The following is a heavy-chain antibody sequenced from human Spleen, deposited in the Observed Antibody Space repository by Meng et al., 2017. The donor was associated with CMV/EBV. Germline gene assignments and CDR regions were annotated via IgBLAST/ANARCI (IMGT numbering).Heavy chain of an antibody. V-gene: IGHV4-59*01. Sequence: SETLSLTCTVSDASINNYYWSWIRQPPGKGLEWIGYIYYTGSTNYNPSLKSRVTTSVDTSKSQFSLKLSSVTAADTAVYYCAKETSISVAAPNAFDIWGQGTMVTVSS. D-gene: IGHD6-19*01. CDR1: DASINNYY. J-gene: IGHJ3*02. CDR2: IYYTGST. CDR3: AKETSISVAAPNAFDI.